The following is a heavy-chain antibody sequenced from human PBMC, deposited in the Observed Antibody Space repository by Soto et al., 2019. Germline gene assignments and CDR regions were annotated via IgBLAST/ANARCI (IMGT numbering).Heavy chain of an antibody. CDR2: ISYDGSNK. CDR1: GFTFSSYG. V-gene: IGHV3-30*18. CDR3: AKEVGLYSSGAGDGGY. J-gene: IGHJ4*02. Sequence: QVQLVESGGSVVQPGRSLRLSCAASGFTFSSYGMHWVRQAPGKGLEWVAVISYDGSNKYYADSVKGRFPISRDNSKIPLYLQMNSVSAEDTSVYYCAKEVGLYSSGAGDGGYWGQGTLVTVS. D-gene: IGHD6-19*01.